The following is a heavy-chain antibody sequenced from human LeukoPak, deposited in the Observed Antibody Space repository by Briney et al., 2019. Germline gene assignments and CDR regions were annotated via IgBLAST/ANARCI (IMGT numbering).Heavy chain of an antibody. CDR2: IYYSGST. D-gene: IGHD5-12*01. CDR3: ARLSRGYSGYSPY. Sequence: PSETLSLTCTVSGGFISSSSYYWGWIRQPPGKGLEWIGSIYYSGSTYYNPSLKSRVTISVDTSKNQFSLKLSSVTAADTAVYYCARLSRGYSGYSPYWGQGTLVTVSS. J-gene: IGHJ4*02. V-gene: IGHV4-39*01. CDR1: GGFISSSSYY.